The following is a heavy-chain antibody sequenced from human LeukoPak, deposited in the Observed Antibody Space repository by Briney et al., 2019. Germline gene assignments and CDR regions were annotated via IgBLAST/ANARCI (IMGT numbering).Heavy chain of an antibody. Sequence: SETLSLTCTVSGGSISTFYWTWIRQPPGKGLEWIGSIYYSGSTYYNPSLKSRVTISVDTSKNQFSLKLSSVTAADTAVYYCARLAVVATTFDYWGQGTLVTVSS. CDR3: ARLAVVATTFDY. V-gene: IGHV4-39*07. CDR2: IYYSGST. D-gene: IGHD5-12*01. J-gene: IGHJ4*02. CDR1: GGSISTFY.